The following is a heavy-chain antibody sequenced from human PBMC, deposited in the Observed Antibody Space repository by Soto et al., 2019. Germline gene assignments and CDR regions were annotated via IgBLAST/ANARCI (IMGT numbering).Heavy chain of an antibody. CDR3: AKGDGSGCYRGIYYYYGMDV. Sequence: QVQLVESGGGVVQPGRSVRLSCAASGFTFSSYGMLWVRQAPGKGLEWVAVISYDGSNKYYADSVKGRFTISRDNSKSTLYLQMNSLRAEDTAVYYCAKGDGSGCYRGIYYYYGMDVWGQGTTVTVSS. CDR1: GFTFSSYG. CDR2: ISYDGSNK. V-gene: IGHV3-30*18. D-gene: IGHD3-10*01. J-gene: IGHJ6*02.